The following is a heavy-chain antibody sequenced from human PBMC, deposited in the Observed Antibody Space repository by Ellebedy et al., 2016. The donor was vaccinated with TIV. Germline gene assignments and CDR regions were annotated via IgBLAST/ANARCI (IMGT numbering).Heavy chain of an antibody. Sequence: ASVKVSCKASGGTFSSYAISWVRQAPGQGLEWMGRIIPIFGTANYAQKFQGRVTITADESTSTAYMELSSLRSEDTAVYYCAAITKNHCSGGSCYNYWGQGTLVTVSS. CDR2: IIPIFGTA. J-gene: IGHJ4*02. V-gene: IGHV1-69*13. CDR1: GGTFSSYA. D-gene: IGHD2-15*01. CDR3: AAITKNHCSGGSCYNY.